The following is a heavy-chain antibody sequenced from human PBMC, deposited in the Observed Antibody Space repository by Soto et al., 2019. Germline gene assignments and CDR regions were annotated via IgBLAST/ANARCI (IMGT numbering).Heavy chain of an antibody. CDR3: AKERGSSWYYYYYGMDV. D-gene: IGHD6-13*01. CDR1: GFTFSSYG. Sequence: GGSLRLSCEASGFTFSSYGMHWVRQAPGKGLEWVAVISYDGSNKYYADSVKGRFTISRDNSKNTLYLQMNSLRAEDTAVYYCAKERGSSWYYYYYGMDVWGQGTTVTVSS. J-gene: IGHJ6*02. CDR2: ISYDGSNK. V-gene: IGHV3-30*18.